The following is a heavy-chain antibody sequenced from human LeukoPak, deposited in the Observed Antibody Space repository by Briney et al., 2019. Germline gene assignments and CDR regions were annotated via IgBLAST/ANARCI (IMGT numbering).Heavy chain of an antibody. CDR2: VFTNGST. Sequence: PSQTLSLTCTVSGGSISSGSYYWSWIRQPAGKGLEWIGRVFTNGSTKYNPSLKSRVTISVDTSKNQFSLKLSSVTAADTAVYYCARDLASSGYYSYFDYWGQGTLVTVSS. D-gene: IGHD3-22*01. J-gene: IGHJ4*02. V-gene: IGHV4-61*02. CDR3: ARDLASSGYYSYFDY. CDR1: GGSISSGSYY.